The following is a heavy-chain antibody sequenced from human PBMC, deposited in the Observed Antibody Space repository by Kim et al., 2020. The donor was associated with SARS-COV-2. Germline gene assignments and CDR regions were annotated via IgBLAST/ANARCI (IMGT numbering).Heavy chain of an antibody. CDR2: IIPILGIA. D-gene: IGHD6-13*01. J-gene: IGHJ6*03. V-gene: IGHV1-69*04. Sequence: SVKVSCKASGGTFSSYAISWVRQAPGQGLEWMGRIIPILGIANYAQKFQGRVTITADKSTSTAYMELSSLRSEDTAGYYCARVFREQQRVNYYYYYMDV. CDR1: GGTFSSYA. CDR3: ARVFREQQRVNYYYYYMDV.